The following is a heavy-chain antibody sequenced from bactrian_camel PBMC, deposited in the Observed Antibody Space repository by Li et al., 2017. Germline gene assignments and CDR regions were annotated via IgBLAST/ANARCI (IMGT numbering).Heavy chain of an antibody. CDR1: GFTFADSD. CDR3: AAALLGGNWAHDQYRY. D-gene: IGHD8*01. Sequence: HVQLVESGGGSVQAGGSLRLACTFSGFTFADSDVAWYRSAPGNKREHVSTILIDGREYYADSVKGRFAISRDTAKKTVHLQMNSLKPEDTGAYYCAAALLGGNWAHDQYRYWGQGTQVTVS. V-gene: IGHV3S63*01. CDR2: TILIDGRE. J-gene: IGHJ4*01.